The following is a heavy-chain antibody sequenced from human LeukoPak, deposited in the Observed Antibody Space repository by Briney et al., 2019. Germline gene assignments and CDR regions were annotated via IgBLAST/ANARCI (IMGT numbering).Heavy chain of an antibody. J-gene: IGHJ4*02. CDR1: GHTFTGYY. D-gene: IGHD1-26*01. Sequence: ASVKVSCKVSGHTFTGYYMHWVRQAPGQGLEWMGWINTNSGGTNYAQKFQGRVTMTRDTSVSTAYMDLSSLRSDDTAVYYCARDREYSGSHFDYWGQGTLVTVSS. CDR2: INTNSGGT. V-gene: IGHV1-2*02. CDR3: ARDREYSGSHFDY.